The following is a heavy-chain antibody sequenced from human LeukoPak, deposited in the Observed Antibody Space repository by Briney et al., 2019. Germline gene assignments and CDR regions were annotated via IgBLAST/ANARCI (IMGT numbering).Heavy chain of an antibody. CDR1: GFTFSNHG. CDR2: IASDGGAK. D-gene: IGHD7-27*01. Sequence: ATSLRLSCVASGFTFSNHGMHWVRQAPGKGLEWVSVIASDGGAKFYADSVKGRFTISRDNAKNSLYLQMNSLRAEDTAVYYCARDAGTGEVDYWGQGTLVTVSS. CDR3: ARDAGTGEVDY. V-gene: IGHV3-30*03. J-gene: IGHJ4*02.